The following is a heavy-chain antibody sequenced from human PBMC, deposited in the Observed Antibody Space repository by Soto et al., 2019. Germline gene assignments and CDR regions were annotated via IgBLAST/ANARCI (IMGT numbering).Heavy chain of an antibody. Sequence: ASVKVSCKASGYTFTSYGINWVRQAPGQGLEWMGWISAYNGNTNYAQKLQGRVTMTTDTSTSTAYMELRSLRSDDTAVYYCARERYYYDSSGYDDYYYYGMDVWGQGTTVTVSS. V-gene: IGHV1-18*01. J-gene: IGHJ6*02. CDR3: ARERYYYDSSGYDDYYYYGMDV. CDR2: ISAYNGNT. D-gene: IGHD3-22*01. CDR1: GYTFTSYG.